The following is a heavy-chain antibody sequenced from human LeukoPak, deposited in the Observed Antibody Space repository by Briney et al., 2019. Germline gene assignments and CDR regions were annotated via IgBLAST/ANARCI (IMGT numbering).Heavy chain of an antibody. D-gene: IGHD3-10*01. J-gene: IGHJ6*02. V-gene: IGHV1-8*01. CDR1: GYTFTSYD. CDR3: ARRRITMVRGVIIRDYYYYYGMDV. Sequence: ASVKVSCKASGYTFTSYDINWVRQATGQGLEWMGWMNPNSGNTGYAQKFQGRVTMTRNTSISTAYMELSSLRSEDTAVYYCARRRITMVRGVIIRDYYYYYGMDVWGQGTTVTVSS. CDR2: MNPNSGNT.